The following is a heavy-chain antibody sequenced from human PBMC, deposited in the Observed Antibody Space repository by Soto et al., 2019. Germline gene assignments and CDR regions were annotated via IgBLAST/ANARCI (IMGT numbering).Heavy chain of an antibody. Sequence: GESLKLASTVSRYTFPQHSIGWVRQMPGKGLEWLGIIYPDDSDTKYNPSFEGQVTLSADKSISTAYLQWSSLRASDTAIYYCARNFSSNWFYFQYWGPGTLVTVSS. CDR1: RYTFPQHS. CDR3: ARNFSSNWFYFQY. V-gene: IGHV5-51*01. CDR2: IYPDDSDT. D-gene: IGHD6-13*01. J-gene: IGHJ4*02.